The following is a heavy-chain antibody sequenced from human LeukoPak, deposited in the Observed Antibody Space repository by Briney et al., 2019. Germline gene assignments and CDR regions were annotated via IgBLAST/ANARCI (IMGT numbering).Heavy chain of an antibody. CDR3: ARGMVVTAYFDY. D-gene: IGHD2-21*02. CDR2: IYYSGST. Sequence: SETLSLTCTVSVGSVSSGSYYRSWIRQPPGKGLEWIGYIYYSGSTNYNPSLKSRVTISVDASKNQFSLKLSSVTAADTAVYYCARGMVVTAYFDYWGQGTLVTVSS. J-gene: IGHJ4*02. CDR1: VGSVSSGSYY. V-gene: IGHV4-61*01.